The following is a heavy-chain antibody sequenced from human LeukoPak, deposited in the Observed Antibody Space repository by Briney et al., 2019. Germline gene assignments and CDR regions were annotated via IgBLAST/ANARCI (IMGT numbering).Heavy chain of an antibody. J-gene: IGHJ6*02. CDR1: GFPFSSYA. Sequence: GGSLRLSCAASGFPFSSYAMHWVRQAPGKGLEWVVVILYDGSNKYYADSVKGRFTISRDNSEDTVYLQMYSLRAEDTAVYFCARDRVVVGRFYGMDVWGQGTTVTVSS. CDR3: ARDRVVVGRFYGMDV. D-gene: IGHD6-19*01. V-gene: IGHV3-30*04. CDR2: ILYDGSNK.